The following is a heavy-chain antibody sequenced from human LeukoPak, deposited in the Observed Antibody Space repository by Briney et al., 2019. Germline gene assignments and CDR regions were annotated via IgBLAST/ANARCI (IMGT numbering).Heavy chain of an antibody. CDR3: ASYYYYDSSGYYDFDY. V-gene: IGHV1-69*05. CDR2: IIPIFGTA. Sequence: SVRVSCKASGGTFSSYAISRVRPAPGQGLEWMGGIIPIFGTANYAQKFQGRVTITTDESTCTAYMELISLRSEHTAVYYCASYYYYDSSGYYDFDYWGQGTLVTVSS. D-gene: IGHD3-22*01. J-gene: IGHJ4*02. CDR1: GGTFSSYA.